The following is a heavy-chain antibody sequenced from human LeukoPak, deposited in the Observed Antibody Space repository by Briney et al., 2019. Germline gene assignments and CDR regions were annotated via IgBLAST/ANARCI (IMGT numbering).Heavy chain of an antibody. CDR1: GGSISSSSYY. CDR3: ARGVSQLWWVNGLFNWFDP. V-gene: IGHV4-39*07. Sequence: KPSETLSLTCTVSGGSISSSSYYWGWIRQPPGKGLEWIGSIYYSGSTYYNPSLKSRVTISVDTSKNQFSPKLSSVTAADTAVYYCARGVSQLWWVNGLFNWFDPWGQGTLVTVSS. D-gene: IGHD2-21*01. CDR2: IYYSGST. J-gene: IGHJ5*02.